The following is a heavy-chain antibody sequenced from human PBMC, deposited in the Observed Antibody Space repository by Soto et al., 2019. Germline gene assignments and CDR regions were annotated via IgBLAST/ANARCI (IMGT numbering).Heavy chain of an antibody. J-gene: IGHJ4*02. V-gene: IGHV3-48*02. CDR3: ARDLSFDYGAGY. CDR2: ISSSISTT. CDR1: GFTFSGYN. D-gene: IGHD3-9*01. Sequence: EVQLVESGGGLVQPGGSLTLSCAASGFTFSGYNMHWVRQAPGQGLEWVSYISSSISTTYYADSVKGRFTISRDNAKNSLYLQMSSLRDEDTAVYYCARDLSFDYGAGYWVQGTPVTVSS.